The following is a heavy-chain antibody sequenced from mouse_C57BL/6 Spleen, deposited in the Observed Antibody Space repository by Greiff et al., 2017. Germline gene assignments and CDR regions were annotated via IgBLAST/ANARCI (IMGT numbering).Heavy chain of an antibody. J-gene: IGHJ2*01. CDR2: IWSGGST. CDR3: ARNWDGSSSYYFDY. V-gene: IGHV2-2*01. D-gene: IGHD1-1*01. CDR1: GFSLTSYG. Sequence: VKLQESGPGLVQPSQSLSITCTVSGFSLTSYGVHWVRQSPGKGLEWLGVIWSGGSTDYNAAFISRLSISKDNSKSQVFFKMNSLQADDTAIYYCARNWDGSSSYYFDYWGQGTTLTVSS.